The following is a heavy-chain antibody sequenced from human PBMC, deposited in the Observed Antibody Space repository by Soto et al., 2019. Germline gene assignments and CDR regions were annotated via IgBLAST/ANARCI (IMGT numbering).Heavy chain of an antibody. Sequence: QVQLVQSGAEVKKPGASVDVSCKASGYTFTNHYIHWVRQAPGQGLEWMGIIDPSGGSTRNAQKFQGRVTMTRDRSTRTVYMELSSLRSEDTAVYYCASGYCSSTNCYYGMDVWGHGTTVTVSS. V-gene: IGHV1-46*01. CDR1: GYTFTNHY. CDR3: ASGYCSSTNCYYGMDV. CDR2: IDPSGGST. J-gene: IGHJ6*02. D-gene: IGHD2-2*01.